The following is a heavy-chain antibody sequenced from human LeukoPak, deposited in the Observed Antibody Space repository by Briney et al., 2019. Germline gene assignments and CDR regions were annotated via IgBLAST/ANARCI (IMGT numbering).Heavy chain of an antibody. Sequence: GGSLRLSCAASGFTFSSYAMHWVRQAPGKGLEWVAVISYDGSNKYYADSVKGRFTISRDNSKNTLYLQMNSLRAEDTAVYCCAREIRLGPYYYYGMDVWGKGTTVTVSS. J-gene: IGHJ6*04. CDR2: ISYDGSNK. V-gene: IGHV3-30*04. CDR3: AREIRLGPYYYYGMDV. CDR1: GFTFSSYA. D-gene: IGHD1-26*01.